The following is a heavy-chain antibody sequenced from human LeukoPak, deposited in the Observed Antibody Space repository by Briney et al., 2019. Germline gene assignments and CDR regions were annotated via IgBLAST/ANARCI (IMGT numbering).Heavy chain of an antibody. Sequence: SETLSPTCTVSGGSISDYSWSWIRQPPGKGLEWIGNIYYSGSANHNPSLKSRVTISRDTSKNQFSLKLTSVTTADTAVYYCAIISRYSSSWYVGYFDYWGQGTLVTVSS. CDR3: AIISRYSSSWYVGYFDY. CDR2: IYYSGSA. D-gene: IGHD6-13*01. V-gene: IGHV4-59*01. CDR1: GGSISDYS. J-gene: IGHJ4*02.